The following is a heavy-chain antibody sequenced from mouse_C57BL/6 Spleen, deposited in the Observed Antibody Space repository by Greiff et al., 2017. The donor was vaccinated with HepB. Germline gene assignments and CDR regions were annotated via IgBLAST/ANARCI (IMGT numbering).Heavy chain of an antibody. Sequence: EVKLMESGGGLVKPGGSLKLSCAASGFTFSSYAMSWVRQTPEKRLEWVATISDGGSYTYYPDNVKGRFTISRDNAKNNLYLQMSHLKSEDTAMYYCARDQGLWDYWGQGTTLTVSS. CDR3: ARDQGLWDY. D-gene: IGHD1-1*02. J-gene: IGHJ2*01. CDR1: GFTFSSYA. V-gene: IGHV5-4*01. CDR2: ISDGGSYT.